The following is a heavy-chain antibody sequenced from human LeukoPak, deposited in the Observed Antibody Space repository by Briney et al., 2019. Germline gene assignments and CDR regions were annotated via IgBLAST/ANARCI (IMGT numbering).Heavy chain of an antibody. D-gene: IGHD2-15*01. Sequence: GGSLRLSCAASGFTLSRSAMHWVRQAPGKGLEWVAVIWSDGTTEKYADSVKGRFTISRGNSKNTLYLQMNSLRAEDTAVYYCASDSYSPEYFQHWGQGTLVTVSS. CDR3: ASDSYSPEYFQH. CDR1: GFTLSRSA. J-gene: IGHJ1*01. V-gene: IGHV3-33*01. CDR2: IWSDGTTE.